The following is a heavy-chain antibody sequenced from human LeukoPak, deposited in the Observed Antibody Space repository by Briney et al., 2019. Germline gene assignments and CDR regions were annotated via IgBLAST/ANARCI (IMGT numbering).Heavy chain of an antibody. CDR2: IYYSGST. D-gene: IGHD6-19*01. V-gene: IGHV4-59*11. CDR1: GGSISSHY. J-gene: IGHJ4*02. CDR3: ARIAYDSGWYELDY. Sequence: SETLSLKCSVSGGSISSHYWSWIRQPPGKGLEWIGYIYYSGSTNYNASLKSRVTISVDTSKNEFYLSLSSVTAADTAVYYCARIAYDSGWYELDYWGQGILVAVSS.